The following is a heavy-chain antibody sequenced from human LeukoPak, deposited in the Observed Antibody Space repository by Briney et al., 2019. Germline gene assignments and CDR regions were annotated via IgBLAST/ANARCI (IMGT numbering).Heavy chain of an antibody. CDR1: GFTFSGSA. V-gene: IGHV3-73*01. J-gene: IGHJ4*02. Sequence: GGSLRLSCAASGFTFSGSAMHWVRQASGKGQEWVGRIRSKANSYATAYAASVKGRFTISRDDSKNTAYLQMNSLKTEDTAVYYCTRHRGYSSGWYYFDYWGQGTLVTVSS. D-gene: IGHD6-19*01. CDR3: TRHRGYSSGWYYFDY. CDR2: IRSKANSYAT.